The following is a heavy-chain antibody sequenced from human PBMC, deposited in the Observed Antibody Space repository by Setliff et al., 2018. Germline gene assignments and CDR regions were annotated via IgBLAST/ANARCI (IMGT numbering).Heavy chain of an antibody. D-gene: IGHD2-2*01. CDR3: AREVVVVKSAINYYYYMDV. Sequence: ASVKVSCKASGGTFRSYGISRVRQAPGQGLEWMGGIIPNFGATSYAQKFQGRVTITTDESTNTAYIERSSLRSDDTAVFYCAREVVVVKSAINYYYYMDVWGKGTTVTVSS. CDR1: GGTFRSYG. V-gene: IGHV1-69*05. CDR2: IIPNFGAT. J-gene: IGHJ6*03.